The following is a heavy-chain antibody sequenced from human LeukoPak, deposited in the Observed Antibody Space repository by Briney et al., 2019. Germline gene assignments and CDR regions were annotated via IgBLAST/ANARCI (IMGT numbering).Heavy chain of an antibody. CDR3: ARGTSTYGP. D-gene: IGHD4-17*01. Sequence: SETLSLTCAVYGGSFSGYYWTWIRQPPGKGLEWIGEINHSGSTNYNPSPKNRVTISVHTSKNQFSLNLSSETAADTAVYYCARGTSTYGPWGQGTLVTVSS. CDR1: GGSFSGYY. CDR2: INHSGST. V-gene: IGHV4-34*01. J-gene: IGHJ4*02.